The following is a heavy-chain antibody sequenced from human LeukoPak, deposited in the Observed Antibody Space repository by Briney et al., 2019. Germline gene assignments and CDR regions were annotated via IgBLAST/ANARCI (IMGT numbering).Heavy chain of an antibody. CDR1: GFTFSSYA. J-gene: IGHJ4*02. CDR2: ISYDGSNK. CDR3: AKSGEPYYYDSSGYFDY. Sequence: GRSLRLSCAASGFTFSSYAMHWVRQAPGKGLEWVAVISYDGSNKYYADSVKGRFTISRDNSKNTLYLQMNSLRAEDTAVYYCAKSGEPYYYDSSGYFDYWGQGTLVTVSS. D-gene: IGHD3-22*01. V-gene: IGHV3-30-3*02.